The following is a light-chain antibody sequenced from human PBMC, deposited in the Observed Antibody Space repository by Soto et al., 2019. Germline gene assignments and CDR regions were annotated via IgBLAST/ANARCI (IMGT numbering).Light chain of an antibody. J-gene: IGKJ1*01. CDR3: MQSLRTRWT. CDR2: LGS. CDR1: ESVLQSTGSTF. V-gene: IGKV2-28*01. Sequence: LMPHPPITQTVTPGERASISCRSSESVLQSTGSTFLDWYLQKPGQSPQLLISLGSNRASGVPDRFSGSGSGTDFTLKISRVEAEDVGVYFCMQSLRTRWTCGQGTKGDI.